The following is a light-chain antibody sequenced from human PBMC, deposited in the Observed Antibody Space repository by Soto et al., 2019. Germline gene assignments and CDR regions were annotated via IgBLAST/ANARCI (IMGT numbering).Light chain of an antibody. Sequence: QPVLTQPPSVSGAPGQRVTISCTGSSSNIGAGYDVHWYQQLPGTAPKHLIYGNSNRPSGVPDRFSGSKSGTSASLAITGLQAEDEADYYCQSYDSSLSGSGVFGTGTKLTVL. CDR1: SSNIGAGYD. V-gene: IGLV1-40*01. J-gene: IGLJ1*01. CDR2: GNS. CDR3: QSYDSSLSGSGV.